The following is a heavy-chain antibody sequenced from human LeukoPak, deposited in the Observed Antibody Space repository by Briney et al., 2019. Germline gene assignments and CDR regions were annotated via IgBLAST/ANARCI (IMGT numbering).Heavy chain of an antibody. V-gene: IGHV1-2*02. J-gene: IGHJ4*02. CDR3: ARGDSGYSYCDY. Sequence: GASVKVSCKASGYTFTGYYMHWVRQAPGQGLEWMGWINPNSGGTNYAQKVRGRVTMTRDTSISTAYMELSRLRSDDTAVYYCARGDSGYSYCDYWGQGTLVTVSS. CDR1: GYTFTGYY. D-gene: IGHD3-22*01. CDR2: INPNSGGT.